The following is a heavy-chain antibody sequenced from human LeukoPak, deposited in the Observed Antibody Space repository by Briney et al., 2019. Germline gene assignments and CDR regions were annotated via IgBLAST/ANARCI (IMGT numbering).Heavy chain of an antibody. CDR2: IYSGGST. CDR3: ARVRYSSSLDY. J-gene: IGHJ4*02. D-gene: IGHD6-6*01. V-gene: IGHV3-53*04. Sequence: GGSLRLSCAASGFTFSSYSMSWVRQAPEKGLEWVSVIYSGGSTYYADSVKGRFTISRHNSKNTLYLQMNSLRAEDTAVYYCARVRYSSSLDYWGQGTLVTVSS. CDR1: GFTFSSYS.